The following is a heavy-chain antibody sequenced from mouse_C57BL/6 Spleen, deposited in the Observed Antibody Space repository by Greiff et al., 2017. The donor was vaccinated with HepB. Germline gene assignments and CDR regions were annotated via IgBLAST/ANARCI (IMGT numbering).Heavy chain of an antibody. CDR1: GYAFSSYW. CDR3: ARRGDDYGHFDY. Sequence: VQLQQSGAELVKPGASVKISCKASGYAFSSYWMNWVKQRPGKGLEWIGQIYPGDGATNYNGKFKGKATLTADTSSSTSYMQLSSLNSEDSAVYVCARRGDDYGHFDYWGQGTTLTVSS. D-gene: IGHD2-4*01. V-gene: IGHV1-80*01. J-gene: IGHJ2*01. CDR2: IYPGDGAT.